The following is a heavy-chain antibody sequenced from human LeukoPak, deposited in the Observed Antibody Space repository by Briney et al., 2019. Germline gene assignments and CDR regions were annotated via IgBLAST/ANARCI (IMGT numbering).Heavy chain of an antibody. D-gene: IGHD6-13*01. CDR1: GITVSSNY. V-gene: IGHV3-66*01. CDR3: ARDIGSSAGFDY. J-gene: IGHJ4*02. Sequence: GGSLRLSRAASGITVSSNYMAWVRQAPGKGLEWVSVIYSDGSTYFADSVKGRFSISRDNSKNTVYLQMNRLRAEDTAVYYCARDIGSSAGFDYWGQGTLVTVSS. CDR2: IYSDGST.